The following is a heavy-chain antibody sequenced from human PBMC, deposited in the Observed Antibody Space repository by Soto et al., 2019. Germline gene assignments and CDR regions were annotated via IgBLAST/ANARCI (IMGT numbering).Heavy chain of an antibody. Sequence: GGSLRLSCTGSRFTFSDYWMTWIRQPPGKGLEWVANIKQDGSEKYYLGSVEGRFSISRDNAKNSLYLQINSLRAEDMAVYYCAKVANVGVVVEYFDHWGQGSLVTVSS. V-gene: IGHV3-7*03. CDR2: IKQDGSEK. CDR1: RFTFSDYW. J-gene: IGHJ4*01. D-gene: IGHD3-3*01. CDR3: AKVANVGVVVEYFDH.